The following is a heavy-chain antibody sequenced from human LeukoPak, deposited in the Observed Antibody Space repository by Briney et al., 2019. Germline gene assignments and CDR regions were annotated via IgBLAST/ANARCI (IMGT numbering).Heavy chain of an antibody. CDR2: INPSGGST. Sequence: ASVKLSCKASGYTFTSYYMHWVRQAPGQGLEWMGIINPSGGSTSYAQKFQGRVTMTRDMSTRTVYLELSSLRSEDTAVYYCALHGYSPLLDYWGQGTLVTVSS. J-gene: IGHJ4*02. CDR1: GYTFTSYY. D-gene: IGHD3-22*01. CDR3: ALHGYSPLLDY. V-gene: IGHV1-46*03.